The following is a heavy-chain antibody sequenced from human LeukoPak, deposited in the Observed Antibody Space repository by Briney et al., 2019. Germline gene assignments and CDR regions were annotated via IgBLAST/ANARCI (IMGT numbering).Heavy chain of an antibody. V-gene: IGHV1-2*06. CDR1: GYTFTGYY. J-gene: IGHJ4*02. D-gene: IGHD3-22*01. CDR3: ARAYDSSGYYYPY. CDR2: INPNSGGT. Sequence: ASVKVSCKASGYTFTGYYMHWVRQAPGQGLEWMGRINPNSGGTNYAQKFQGRVTMTRDTSISTAYMELSRLRSDDTAVYYCARAYDSSGYYYPYWGQGTLVTVSS.